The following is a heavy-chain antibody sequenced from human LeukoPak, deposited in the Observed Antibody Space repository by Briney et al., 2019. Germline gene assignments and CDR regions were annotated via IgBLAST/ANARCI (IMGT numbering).Heavy chain of an antibody. Sequence: SETLSLTCTVSGGSISSYYWSWIRQPPGQGLEWIGNIYHSGSTNYNPSLKSRVTISADKFKDQFSLNLISVTAADTAVYYCARYNWNFGLDPWGQGTLVTVSS. J-gene: IGHJ5*02. CDR3: ARYNWNFGLDP. D-gene: IGHD1-7*01. CDR1: GGSISSYY. V-gene: IGHV4-59*01. CDR2: IYHSGST.